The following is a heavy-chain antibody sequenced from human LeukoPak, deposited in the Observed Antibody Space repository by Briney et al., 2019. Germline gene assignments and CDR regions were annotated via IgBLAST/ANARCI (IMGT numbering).Heavy chain of an antibody. Sequence: PGESLRLSCAASGFTFSSYGMTWVRQAPGKGLEWVSAISDSGGRTFYADSVKGRFTISRDNAKNSLYLQMNSLRAEDTAVYFCARDQPLTVSSWGYFYYYLDVWGRGTTVTVSS. V-gene: IGHV3-23*01. D-gene: IGHD4-17*01. CDR2: ISDSGGRT. CDR1: GFTFSSYG. J-gene: IGHJ6*03. CDR3: ARDQPLTVSSWGYFYYYLDV.